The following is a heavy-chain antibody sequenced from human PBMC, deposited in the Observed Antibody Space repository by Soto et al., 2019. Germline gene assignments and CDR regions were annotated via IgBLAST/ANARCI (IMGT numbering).Heavy chain of an antibody. Sequence: GGSLRLSCAASGFTVSSNYMSWVRQAPGKGLEWVSVIYSGGSTYYANSVKGRFTISRDNSKNTLYLQMNSLRAEDTAVYYCARASVVAAIDYWGQGTLVTVSS. CDR2: IYSGGST. D-gene: IGHD2-15*01. CDR3: ARASVVAAIDY. CDR1: GFTVSSNY. J-gene: IGHJ4*02. V-gene: IGHV3-66*01.